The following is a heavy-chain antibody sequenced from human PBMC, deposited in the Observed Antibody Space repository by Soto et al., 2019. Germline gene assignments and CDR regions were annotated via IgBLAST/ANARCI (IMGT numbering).Heavy chain of an antibody. CDR2: ISYDGSNK. CDR1: GFIFSAYG. D-gene: IGHD5-18*01. V-gene: IGHV3-30*18. J-gene: IGHJ3*02. Sequence: QVQLVESGGGVVQPGRSLRVSCAGSGFIFSAYGIHWVRQAPGKGLEWVAVISYDGSNKYYADSVKGRFTISRDNSKNTVYLQMDRLRAEDPAVYYCAKEADTAMVCDIWGQGTMVSVSS. CDR3: AKEADTAMVCDI.